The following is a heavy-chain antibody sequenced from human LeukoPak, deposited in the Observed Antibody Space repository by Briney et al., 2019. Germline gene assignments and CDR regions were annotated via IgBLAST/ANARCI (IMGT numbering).Heavy chain of an antibody. Sequence: GGSLRLSCAASGFTFSSYSMNWVRQAPGKGLEWVSYISSSSSTIYYADSVKGRFTISRDNAKNSLYLQMNSLRAEDTAVYYCAREGMTPLHYWGQGTLVTVSS. CDR1: GFTFSSYS. J-gene: IGHJ4*02. CDR2: ISSSSSTI. V-gene: IGHV3-48*01. D-gene: IGHD6-13*01. CDR3: AREGMTPLHY.